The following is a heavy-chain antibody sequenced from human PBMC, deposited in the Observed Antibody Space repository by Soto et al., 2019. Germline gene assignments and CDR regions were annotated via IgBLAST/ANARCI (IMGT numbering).Heavy chain of an antibody. CDR2: ISSSGRSM. V-gene: IGHV3-48*03. CDR1: GLTFSNYE. J-gene: IGHJ3*01. CDR3: ARAVWSLTMPSGGGAFDV. Sequence: PGGALRLSCEASGLTFSNYEMNWVRQAPGKGLEWVSYISSSGRSMYYADSVKGRFTISRDNAKNSLYLQMDSLRVEDTAVYYCARAVWSLTMPSGGGAFDVWGQGTMVTV. D-gene: IGHD3-10*01.